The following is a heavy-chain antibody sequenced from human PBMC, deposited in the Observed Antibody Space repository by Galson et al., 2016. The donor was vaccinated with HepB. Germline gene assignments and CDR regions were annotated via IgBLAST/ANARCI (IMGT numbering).Heavy chain of an antibody. D-gene: IGHD5-12*01. CDR1: GFTFSIYD. CDR3: ARDGGYSGYDAYGLDV. CDR2: IGTAGNT. J-gene: IGHJ6*04. Sequence: SLRLSCAASGFTFSIYDMHWVRQAPGSGLEWVSVIGTAGNTYHAASVKGRFTISREDAKNSLFLQMNSLTVGDTAVYYCARDGGYSGYDAYGLDVWGKGTTVTVPS. V-gene: IGHV3-13*01.